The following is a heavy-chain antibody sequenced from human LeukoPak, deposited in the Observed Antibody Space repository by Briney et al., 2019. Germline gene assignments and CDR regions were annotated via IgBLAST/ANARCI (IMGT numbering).Heavy chain of an antibody. CDR1: GFTFSSYG. Sequence: PGRSLRLSCAASGFTFSSYGMHWVRQAPGKGLEWVAVISYDGSNKYYADSVKGRFTISRDNSKNTLYLQMNSLRAEDTAVYYCAKTPGIDGDYLDYWGQGTLVTVSS. D-gene: IGHD4-17*01. CDR2: ISYDGSNK. J-gene: IGHJ4*02. V-gene: IGHV3-30*18. CDR3: AKTPGIDGDYLDY.